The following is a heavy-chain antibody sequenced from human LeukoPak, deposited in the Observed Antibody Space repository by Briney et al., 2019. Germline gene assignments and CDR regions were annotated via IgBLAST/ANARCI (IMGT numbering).Heavy chain of an antibody. Sequence: ASVKVSCKASGYTFTGYYMHWVRQAPGQGLEWMGWINPNSGGTNYAQKFQGRVTMTRDTSISTAYMELSRLRSDDTAVYYCARPGTISRYSGSYYFAWGQGTLVTVSS. CDR2: INPNSGGT. D-gene: IGHD1-26*01. V-gene: IGHV1-2*02. CDR1: GYTFTGYY. CDR3: ARPGTISRYSGSYYFA. J-gene: IGHJ5*02.